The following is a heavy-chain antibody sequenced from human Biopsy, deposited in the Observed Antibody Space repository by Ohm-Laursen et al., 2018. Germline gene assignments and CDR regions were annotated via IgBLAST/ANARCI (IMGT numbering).Heavy chain of an antibody. Sequence: ASVKVSCKASGHTFTKYYINWGRQAAGKGLEWMGIINPTGGTTSYAEKFQGRVTLTRDTSTVTVYLELNSLIYEDRALYYFARDETGSSVFGPYYYGMDVWGQGTTVTVSS. J-gene: IGHJ6*02. V-gene: IGHV1-46*01. CDR3: ARDETGSSVFGPYYYGMDV. D-gene: IGHD3-9*01. CDR1: GHTFTKYY. CDR2: INPTGGTT.